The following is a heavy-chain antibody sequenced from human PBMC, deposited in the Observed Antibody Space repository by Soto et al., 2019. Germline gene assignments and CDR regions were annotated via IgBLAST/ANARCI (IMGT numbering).Heavy chain of an antibody. CDR2: IIPIFGTA. CDR3: VREGVRNCSGVSYYAD. J-gene: IGHJ4*02. V-gene: IGHV1-69*13. Sequence: SVKVSCKASGGTFSSYAISWVRQAPGQGLEWMGGIIPIFGTANYAQKFQGRVTITADESTSTAYMELCSLRSEDTAVYYCVREGVRNCSGVSYYADWGQGTLVTVSS. D-gene: IGHD2-15*01. CDR1: GGTFSSYA.